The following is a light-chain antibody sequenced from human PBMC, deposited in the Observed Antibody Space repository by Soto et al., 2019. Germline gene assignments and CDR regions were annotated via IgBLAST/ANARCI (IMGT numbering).Light chain of an antibody. CDR2: DAS. Sequence: ETVLTQSPAILSLSPGERATLSCRASQSVGSYLAWYQQKPGQAPRLLIYDASNRATGIPARFSGGGSGTDFTLTISSLEPKDFAIYFCQQRSNWPWTFGQGTKVDIK. CDR1: QSVGSY. CDR3: QQRSNWPWT. V-gene: IGKV3-11*01. J-gene: IGKJ1*01.